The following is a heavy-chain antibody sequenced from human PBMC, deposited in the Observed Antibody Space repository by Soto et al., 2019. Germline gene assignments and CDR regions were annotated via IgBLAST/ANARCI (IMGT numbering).Heavy chain of an antibody. D-gene: IGHD1-26*01. Sequence: VASVKVSCKASRYTFTNFYIHWLRQAPGQGLEWMGIINPSGGSTTYPQKFQRRVTMTRDTSTSTVHMELITLRSEDTAVYYCARSQVGRPLDVWGPGXTVTVYS. CDR2: INPSGGST. J-gene: IGHJ6*02. CDR1: RYTFTNFY. CDR3: ARSQVGRPLDV. V-gene: IGHV1-46*01.